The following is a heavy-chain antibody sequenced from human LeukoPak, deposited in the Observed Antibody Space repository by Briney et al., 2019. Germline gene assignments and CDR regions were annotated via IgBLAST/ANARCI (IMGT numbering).Heavy chain of an antibody. CDR1: DGSISSGGYY. V-gene: IGHV4-31*03. CDR3: AREEGGGRGYSYYYYYYMDV. J-gene: IGHJ6*03. D-gene: IGHD5-18*01. CDR2: IYYSGST. Sequence: SETLSLTCTVSDGSISSGGYYWSWIRQHPGKGLEWIGYIYYSGSTYYNPSLKSRVTISVDTSKNQFSLKLSSVTAADTAVYYCAREEGGGRGYSYYYYYYMDVWGKGTTVTVSS.